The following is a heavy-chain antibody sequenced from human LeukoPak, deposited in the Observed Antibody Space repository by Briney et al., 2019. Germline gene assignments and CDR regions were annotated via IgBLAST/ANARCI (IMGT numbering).Heavy chain of an antibody. CDR1: GFTFITDA. CDR3: ATDLFLWYFDL. D-gene: IGHD2-21*01. CDR2: ISNTGGTT. Sequence: GGSLRLSCAASGFTFITDAVTWVRQAPGKGREWVSAISNTGGTTYYADSVRGRFTISRDNSKNTLYLQMTSLRAEDTAVYYCATDLFLWYFDLWGRGTLVTVSS. V-gene: IGHV3-23*01. J-gene: IGHJ2*01.